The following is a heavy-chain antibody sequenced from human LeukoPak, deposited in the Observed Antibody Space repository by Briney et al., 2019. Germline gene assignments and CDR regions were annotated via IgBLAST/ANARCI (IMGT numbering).Heavy chain of an antibody. Sequence: PGGSLRLSCAASGFTFSSYSMNWVRQAPGKGLEWVSSISISSSYRYYADSVKGRFTISRDNAKNSLYLQMNSLRAEDTAVYYCARGGLGDYYYDSSGYRTWGQGTLVTVSS. V-gene: IGHV3-21*01. CDR1: GFTFSSYS. CDR2: ISISSSYR. D-gene: IGHD3-22*01. J-gene: IGHJ4*02. CDR3: ARGGLGDYYYDSSGYRT.